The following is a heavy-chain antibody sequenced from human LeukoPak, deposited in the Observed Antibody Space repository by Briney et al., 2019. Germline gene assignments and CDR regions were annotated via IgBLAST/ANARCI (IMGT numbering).Heavy chain of an antibody. J-gene: IGHJ5*02. CDR3: ASSSYSSSWYSTGWFDP. Sequence: PSETLSLTCAVSGGSISSGGYSWSWIWQPPGKGLEWIGYIYHSGSTYYNPSLKSRVTISVDRSKNQFSLKLSSVTAADTAVYYCASSSYSSSWYSTGWFDPWGQGTLVTVSS. V-gene: IGHV4-30-2*01. CDR1: GGSISSGGYS. D-gene: IGHD6-13*01. CDR2: IYHSGST.